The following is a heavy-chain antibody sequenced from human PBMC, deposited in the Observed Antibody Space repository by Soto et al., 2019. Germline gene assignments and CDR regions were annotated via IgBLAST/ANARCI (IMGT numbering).Heavy chain of an antibody. CDR3: ARDLPKGGGSAGFDY. J-gene: IGHJ4*02. CDR1: GYTFTVYY. CDR2: INPKSGGT. V-gene: IGHV1-2*02. Sequence: QVQLVQSGAEVKKPGASVNVSCKASGYTFTVYYMHWGRLAPGQGLEWMGWINPKSGGTMYPQKFQGRATMTWDTSISTASMALTRLRSDDTAVYYCARDLPKGGGSAGFDYWGQGPLVTVSS. D-gene: IGHD1-26*01.